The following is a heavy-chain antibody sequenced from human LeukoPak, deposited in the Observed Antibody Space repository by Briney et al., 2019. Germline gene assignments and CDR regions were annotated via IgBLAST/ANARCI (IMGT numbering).Heavy chain of an antibody. CDR2: IYYSGST. J-gene: IGHJ5*02. D-gene: IGHD3-16*02. V-gene: IGHV4-59*01. CDR1: GGSISSYY. Sequence: SETLSLTCTASGGSISSYYWSWIRQPPGEGLEWIGYIYYSGSTNYNPSLKSRVTISVDTSKNQFSLKLSSVTAADTAVYYCARDRVADYVWGSYRYSNWFDPWGQGTLVTVSS. CDR3: ARDRVADYVWGSYRYSNWFDP.